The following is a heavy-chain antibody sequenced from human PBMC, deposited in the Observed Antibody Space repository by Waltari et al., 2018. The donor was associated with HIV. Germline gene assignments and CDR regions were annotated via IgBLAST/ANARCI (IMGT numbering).Heavy chain of an antibody. Sequence: EVQLVESGGGLVQPGGSLRLSCAASGFTFSTYWMHWVRQAPGKGLVWVSGVKSDGSATTYADSVKGRFTISRDNAKNTLYLQMNSLRAEEMALYYCAREGWDYWGQGTLVTVSS. V-gene: IGHV3-74*03. CDR2: VKSDGSAT. CDR3: AREGWDY. J-gene: IGHJ4*02. CDR1: GFTFSTYW. D-gene: IGHD2-15*01.